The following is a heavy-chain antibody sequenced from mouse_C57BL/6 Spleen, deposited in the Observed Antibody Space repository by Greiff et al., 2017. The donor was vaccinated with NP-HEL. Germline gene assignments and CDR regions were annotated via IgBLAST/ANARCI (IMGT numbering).Heavy chain of an antibody. CDR1: GYTFTDYE. Sequence: LVESGAELVRPGASVTLSCKASGYTFTDYEMHWVKQTPVHGLEWIGAIDPETGGTAYNQKFKGKAILTADKSSSTAFMELRSLTSEDSAVYYCTRSGRDYERAMDYWGQGTSVTVSS. CDR3: TRSGRDYERAMDY. D-gene: IGHD2-4*01. J-gene: IGHJ4*01. V-gene: IGHV1-15*01. CDR2: IDPETGGT.